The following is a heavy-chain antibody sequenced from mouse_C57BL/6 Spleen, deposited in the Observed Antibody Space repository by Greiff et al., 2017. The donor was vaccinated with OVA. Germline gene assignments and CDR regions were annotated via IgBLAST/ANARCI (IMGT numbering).Heavy chain of an antibody. Sequence: VQLQQSGAELVKPGASVKLSCKASGYTFTSYWMQWVKQRPGQGLEWIGEIDPSDSYTNYNQKFKGEATLTVDTSSSTAYMQLSSLTSEDSAVYYCARGTAQATAYRGQENLVTVSA. V-gene: IGHV1-50*01. D-gene: IGHD3-2*02. CDR2: IDPSDSYT. CDR1: GYTFTSYW. CDR3: ARGTAQATAY. J-gene: IGHJ3*01.